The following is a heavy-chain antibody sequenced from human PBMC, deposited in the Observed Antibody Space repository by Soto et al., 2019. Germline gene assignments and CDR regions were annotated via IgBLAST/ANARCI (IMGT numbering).Heavy chain of an antibody. CDR3: ARGGSSWSAEYYQH. Sequence: QVQLVQSGAEVKKPGASVKVSCKASGYTFTNYGINWVRQAPGQGPEWMGWISGYNGETKYAQSLHGRVTMTTDTSTSTAYMELRSLRSDDTDVYYCARGGSSWSAEYYQHWGQGTLVIVSS. V-gene: IGHV1-18*01. D-gene: IGHD6-13*01. J-gene: IGHJ1*01. CDR2: ISGYNGET. CDR1: GYTFTNYG.